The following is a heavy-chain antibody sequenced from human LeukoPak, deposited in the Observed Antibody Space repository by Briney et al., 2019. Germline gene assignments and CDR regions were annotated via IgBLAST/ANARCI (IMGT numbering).Heavy chain of an antibody. Sequence: SEPLSLTCAVYGGSFSGYYWSWIRQPPGKGLEWIGEINHSGSTNYNPSLKSRVTISVDTSKNQFSLKLSSVTAADTAVYYCASGYCGGACQLGGVDMWGQGTMVTVSS. CDR2: INHSGST. V-gene: IGHV4-34*01. J-gene: IGHJ3*02. CDR1: GGSFSGYY. D-gene: IGHD2-21*02. CDR3: ASGYCGGACQLGGVDM.